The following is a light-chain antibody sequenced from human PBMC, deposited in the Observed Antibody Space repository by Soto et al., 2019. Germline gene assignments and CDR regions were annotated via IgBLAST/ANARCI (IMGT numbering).Light chain of an antibody. CDR2: GAS. V-gene: IGKV3-15*01. Sequence: EIVLTQSACTLSLSTGERATLSWRTSQSGSNNYLAWYQQKPGQAPRLLISGASTRATGLPARFSGSGSGTEFTLTISSLQSEDFAVYYCQQYNNWPGTFGQGTKVDIK. CDR3: QQYNNWPGT. J-gene: IGKJ1*01. CDR1: QSGSNN.